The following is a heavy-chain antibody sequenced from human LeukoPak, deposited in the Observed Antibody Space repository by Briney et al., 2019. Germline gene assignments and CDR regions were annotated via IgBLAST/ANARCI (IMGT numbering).Heavy chain of an antibody. CDR2: IRYDGSNK. CDR1: GFTFSSYG. J-gene: IGHJ5*02. Sequence: TGGSLRLSCAASGFTFSSYGMHWVRQAPGKGLEWVAFIRYDGSNKYYADSVKGRFTISRDNSKNTLYLQMNSLRAEDTAVYYCAKETVTYSSSIPNWFDPWGQGTLVTVSS. CDR3: AKETVTYSSSIPNWFDP. V-gene: IGHV3-30*02. D-gene: IGHD6-13*01.